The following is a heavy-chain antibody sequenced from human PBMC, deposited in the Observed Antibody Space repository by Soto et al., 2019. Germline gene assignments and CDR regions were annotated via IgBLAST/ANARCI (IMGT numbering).Heavy chain of an antibody. J-gene: IGHJ4*02. CDR3: ARMSGTYYVPDY. Sequence: QVQLQESSPRLAEASQTLSLTCTVSNASITSSGYYWSWVRQPPGKRLEWIGYIYHSGSTFYSPSLQSRLTMSVDTSKNQFSLKLRSVTAADTAIYHCARMSGTYYVPDYWGQGTLVTVSS. V-gene: IGHV4-31*03. CDR2: IYHSGST. D-gene: IGHD1-26*01. CDR1: NASITSSGYY.